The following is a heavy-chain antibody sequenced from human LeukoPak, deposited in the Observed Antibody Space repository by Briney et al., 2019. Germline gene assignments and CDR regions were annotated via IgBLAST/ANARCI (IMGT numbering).Heavy chain of an antibody. V-gene: IGHV3-30*02. J-gene: IGHJ4*02. CDR1: GFTFSSYG. D-gene: IGHD3-22*01. Sequence: GGSLRLSCAASGFTFSSYGMHWVRQAPGKGLEWVAFIRYDGSNKYYADSVKGRFTISRENSKNTQYLQMNSLRVEDTAVYYCAKDSRRWKTYYYESSGLYYFAYWGQGTLVTVSS. CDR2: IRYDGSNK. CDR3: AKDSRRWKTYYYESSGLYYFAY.